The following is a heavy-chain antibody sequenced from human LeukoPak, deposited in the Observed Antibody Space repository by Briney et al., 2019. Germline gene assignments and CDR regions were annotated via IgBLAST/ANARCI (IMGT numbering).Heavy chain of an antibody. J-gene: IGHJ5*02. D-gene: IGHD5-18*01. Sequence: SETLSLTCAVYGGSFYSGSFSGYYWSWIRQPPEKGLEWIGEINHSGSTNYNPSFKSRVTISVDTSRNQFSLKLSSVTAADTAVYYCARVGGYSYINWFDPWGQGTLVTVSS. CDR1: GGSFYSGSFSGYY. V-gene: IGHV4-34*01. CDR3: ARVGGYSYINWFDP. CDR2: INHSGST.